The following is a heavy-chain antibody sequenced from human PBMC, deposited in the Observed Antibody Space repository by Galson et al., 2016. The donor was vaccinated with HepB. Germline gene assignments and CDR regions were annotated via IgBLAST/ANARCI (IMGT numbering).Heavy chain of an antibody. J-gene: IGHJ4*02. CDR3: ATTPPYDYRSGYPPYYFDH. D-gene: IGHD3-3*01. CDR2: IHYSGNA. CDR1: GDSISDFY. V-gene: IGHV4-59*01. Sequence: ETLSLTCTVSGDSISDFYWSWIRQTPGQGLEWIGYIHYSGNAYYNPSFKSRVPISIDASKNQFSLTLTSVTAADTAVYYCATTPPYDYRSGYPPYYFDHWGQGTLVAVSS.